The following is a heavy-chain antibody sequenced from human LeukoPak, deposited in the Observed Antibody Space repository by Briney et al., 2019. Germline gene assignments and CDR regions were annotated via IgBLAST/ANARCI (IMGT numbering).Heavy chain of an antibody. J-gene: IGHJ6*02. Sequence: ASVKVSCTASGGTFSSYAISWVRQAPGQGLEWMGRIIPIFGIANYAQKFQGRVTITADKSTSTAYMELSSLRSEDTAVYYCARKTNDYGDYGGGAYYYGRDVWGQGTTVTVSS. CDR2: IIPIFGIA. D-gene: IGHD4-17*01. CDR3: ARKTNDYGDYGGGAYYYGRDV. CDR1: GGTFSSYA. V-gene: IGHV1-69*04.